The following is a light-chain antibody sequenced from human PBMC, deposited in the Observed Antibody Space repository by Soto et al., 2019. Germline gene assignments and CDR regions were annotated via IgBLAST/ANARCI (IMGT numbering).Light chain of an antibody. V-gene: IGLV2-14*01. CDR3: SSYTSSSTVV. Sequence: QPVLTQPASVSGSPGQSITISCTGTSSDVGGYNYVSWYQQHPGKAPKLMIYEVSNRPSGVSNRFSGSKSGNTASLTISGLQAEDEADYYCSSYTSSSTVVFGGGTKVTAL. J-gene: IGLJ2*01. CDR1: SSDVGGYNY. CDR2: EVS.